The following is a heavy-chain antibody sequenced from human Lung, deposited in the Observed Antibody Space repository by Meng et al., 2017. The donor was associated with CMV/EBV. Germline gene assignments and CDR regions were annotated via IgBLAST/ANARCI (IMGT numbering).Heavy chain of an antibody. CDR1: GGXFSGYY. D-gene: IGHD3-3*01. V-gene: IGHV4-34*01. CDR3: ARGRGFWSGSRYYYYGMDV. Sequence: LXCAVYGGXFSGYYWSWIRQPPGKGLEWIGEINHSGSTNYNPSLKSRVTISVDTSKNQFSLKLSSVTAADTAVYYCARGRGFWSGSRYYYYGMDVWXQGTXVTVSS. J-gene: IGHJ6*02. CDR2: INHSGST.